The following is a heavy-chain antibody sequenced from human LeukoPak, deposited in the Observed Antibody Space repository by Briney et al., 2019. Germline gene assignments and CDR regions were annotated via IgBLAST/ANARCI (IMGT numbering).Heavy chain of an antibody. J-gene: IGHJ4*02. CDR2: MNPNSGNT. CDR1: GYTFISYD. Sequence: ASVKVSCKASGYTFISYDINWVRQATGQGLEWMGWMNPNSGNTGYAQKFQGRVTMTRNTSISTAYMELSSLRSEETAVYYCARDPWDNNWYNFDSWGQGTLVTVSS. CDR3: ARDPWDNNWYNFDS. D-gene: IGHD1-1*01. V-gene: IGHV1-8*01.